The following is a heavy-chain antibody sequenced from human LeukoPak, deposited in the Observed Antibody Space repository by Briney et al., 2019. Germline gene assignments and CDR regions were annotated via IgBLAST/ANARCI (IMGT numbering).Heavy chain of an antibody. V-gene: IGHV3-23*01. CDR2: IIDSGDDT. D-gene: IGHD6-19*01. CDR3: AEGAVAGPIDY. CDR1: GFTFSHYA. Sequence: GGSLRLSCAASGFTFSHYAMSWVRQAPGKGLEWISAIIDSGDDTYHADSVKGRFTISRDNSKNTLDLQMSSLRAEDTAVYYCAEGAVAGPIDYWGQGTLVTVSS. J-gene: IGHJ4*02.